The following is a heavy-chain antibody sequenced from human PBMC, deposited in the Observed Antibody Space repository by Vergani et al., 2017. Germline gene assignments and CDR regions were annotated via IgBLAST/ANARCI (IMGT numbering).Heavy chain of an antibody. V-gene: IGHV3-30*02. CDR2: IRYDGSSE. J-gene: IGHJ4*02. CDR1: GFTLNTYG. CDR3: AKGRRTNWNLLWD. D-gene: IGHD1-20*01. Sequence: QVQILQSGGGVVQPGGSLRLSCTLSGFTLNTYGIHWVRQAPGKGLEWVSFIRYDGSSEYYGDSVKGRFTISRDNSKNTLYLQMNSLRAEDTAVYYCAKGRRTNWNLLWDWGQGTLVTVSS.